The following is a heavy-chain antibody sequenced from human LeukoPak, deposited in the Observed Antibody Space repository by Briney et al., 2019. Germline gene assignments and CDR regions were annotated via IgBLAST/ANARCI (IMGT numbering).Heavy chain of an antibody. J-gene: IGHJ4*02. CDR1: GGFNSHYY. D-gene: IGHD3-22*01. V-gene: IGHV4-59*01. Sequence: SETLSLTCSVSGGFNSHYYWSWIRQPPGKGLEWIGYFYHSGSTNYNPSLKSRVTISVDTSKNHFSLKLSSVTAADTAVYYCARGQWLPVFDFWGQGTLVTVSS. CDR3: ARGQWLPVFDF. CDR2: FYHSGST.